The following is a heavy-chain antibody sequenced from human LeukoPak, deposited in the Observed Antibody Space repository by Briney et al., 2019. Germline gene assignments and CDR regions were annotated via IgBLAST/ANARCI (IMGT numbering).Heavy chain of an antibody. J-gene: IGHJ5*02. CDR3: ARDGSSSWYTANWFDP. Sequence: ASVKVSCKASGYTFTSYGISWVRQAPGQGLEWMGWFSAYNGNTNYAQKLQGRVTMTTDTSTSTAYMELRSLRSDDTAVYYCARDGSSSWYTANWFDPWGQGTLVTVSS. CDR2: FSAYNGNT. CDR1: GYTFTSYG. V-gene: IGHV1-18*01. D-gene: IGHD6-13*01.